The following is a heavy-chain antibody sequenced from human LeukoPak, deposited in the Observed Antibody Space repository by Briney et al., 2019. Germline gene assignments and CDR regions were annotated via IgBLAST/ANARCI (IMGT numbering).Heavy chain of an antibody. CDR1: GGTFSSYA. CDR3: AGAPVWNYYYYYMDV. CDR2: IIPIFGTA. D-gene: IGHD1-1*01. Sequence: ASVKVSCKASGGTFSSYAISWVRQAPGQGLEWMGGIIPIFGTANYAQKFQGRVTITADESTSTAYMELRSLRSDDTAVYYCAGAPVWNYYYYYMDVWGKGTTVIVSS. V-gene: IGHV1-69*13. J-gene: IGHJ6*03.